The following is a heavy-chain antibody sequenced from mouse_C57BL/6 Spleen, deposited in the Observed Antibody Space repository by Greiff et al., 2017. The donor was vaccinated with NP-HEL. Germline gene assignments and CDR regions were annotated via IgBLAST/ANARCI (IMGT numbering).Heavy chain of an antibody. Sequence: QVQLQQSGPELVKPGASVKISCKASGYAFSSSWMNWVKQRPGKGLEWIGRIYPGDGDTNYNGKFKGKATLTADKSSSTAYMQLSSLTSEDSAVYFCARHGNYERYFDVWGTGTTVTVSS. CDR1: GYAFSSSW. D-gene: IGHD2-1*01. CDR2: IYPGDGDT. J-gene: IGHJ1*03. V-gene: IGHV1-82*01. CDR3: ARHGNYERYFDV.